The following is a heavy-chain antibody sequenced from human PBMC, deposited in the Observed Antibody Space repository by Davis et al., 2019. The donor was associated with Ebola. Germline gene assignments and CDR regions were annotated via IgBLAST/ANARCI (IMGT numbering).Heavy chain of an antibody. CDR2: ISSSSGSTI. Sequence: PSETLSLTCTVSGGSVSSGSYYWSWIRQAPGKGLEWLSYISSSSGSTIYYADSVKGRFTISRDNSKNTVYLQMNSLRAEDTAVYYCARNSYQLLYLDYYYYMDVWGKGTTVTVSS. CDR1: GGSVSSGSYY. D-gene: IGHD2-2*02. J-gene: IGHJ6*03. CDR3: ARNSYQLLYLDYYYYMDV. V-gene: IGHV3-48*01.